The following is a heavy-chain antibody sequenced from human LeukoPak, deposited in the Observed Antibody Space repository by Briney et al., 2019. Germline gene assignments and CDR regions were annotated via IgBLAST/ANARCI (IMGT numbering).Heavy chain of an antibody. CDR1: GFTFSSYA. CDR2: ISSNGGST. Sequence: GGSLRLSCSASGFTFSSYAMHWVRQAPGKGLEYVSAISSNGGSTYYADSVKGRFTISRDNSKNTLYLQMNSLRAEDTAVYYCAKESVAGTIFYYYYYGMDVWGQGTTVTVSS. D-gene: IGHD6-19*01. J-gene: IGHJ6*02. V-gene: IGHV3-64*04. CDR3: AKESVAGTIFYYYYYGMDV.